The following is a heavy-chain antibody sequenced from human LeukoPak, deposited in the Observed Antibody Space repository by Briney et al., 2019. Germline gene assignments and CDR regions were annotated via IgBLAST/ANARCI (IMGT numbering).Heavy chain of an antibody. CDR2: ISGSGGST. J-gene: IGHJ4*02. CDR3: AKGEAVLRYFDWLSGYFDY. V-gene: IGHV3-23*01. Sequence: GGSLRVSCAASGFTFSSYAMSWVRQAPGKGLEWVSAISGSGGSTYYADSVKGRFTISRDNSKNTLYLQMNSLRAEDTAVYYCAKGEAVLRYFDWLSGYFDYWGQGTLVTVSS. D-gene: IGHD3-9*01. CDR1: GFTFSSYA.